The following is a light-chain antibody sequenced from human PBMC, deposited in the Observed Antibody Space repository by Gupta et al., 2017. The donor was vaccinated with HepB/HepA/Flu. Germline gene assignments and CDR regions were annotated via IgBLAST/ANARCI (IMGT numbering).Light chain of an antibody. Sequence: QTVVTPKPSFSVSPGGQVTLTCGLSSGSVSPSDYPSWYQQTPGQAPRTLIYNTKPRSSGVPDRFSGSTLGTKAALTITGAQSDDESDYYCVLYMGRGIWVFGGGTKLTVL. J-gene: IGLJ3*02. CDR1: SGSVSPSDY. CDR3: VLYMGRGIWV. CDR2: NTK. V-gene: IGLV8-61*01.